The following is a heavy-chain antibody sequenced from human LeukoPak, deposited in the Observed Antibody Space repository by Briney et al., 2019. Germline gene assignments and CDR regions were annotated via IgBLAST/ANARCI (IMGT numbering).Heavy chain of an antibody. CDR2: IYTSGST. D-gene: IGHD3-3*01. Sequence: PSETLSLTCTVSGGSISSYYWSWIRQPAGKGLEWIGRIYTSGSTNYNPSLKSRVTMSVDTSKNQFSLKLSSVTAADTAVYYCARGPQGYDFWSGYSTFYYYYGMDVWGQGTTVTVSS. CDR1: GGSISSYY. V-gene: IGHV4-4*07. CDR3: ARGPQGYDFWSGYSTFYYYYGMDV. J-gene: IGHJ6*02.